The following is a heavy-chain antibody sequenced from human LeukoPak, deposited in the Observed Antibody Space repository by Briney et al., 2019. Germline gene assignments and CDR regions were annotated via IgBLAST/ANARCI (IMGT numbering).Heavy chain of an antibody. CDR3: TTDEDWNYARKDV. D-gene: IGHD1-7*01. V-gene: IGHV3-15*04. CDR2: TVSEIDGGTT. J-gene: IGHJ6*02. CDR1: GFTFNYAW. Sequence: GGSLRLSCAAFGFTFNYAWMSWVRQVPGKGLEWVGQTVSEIDGGTTDYAAPVKGRFTISRDDSKSTLYLQMNSLKIEDTAVYYCTTDEDWNYARKDVWGQGATVIVSS.